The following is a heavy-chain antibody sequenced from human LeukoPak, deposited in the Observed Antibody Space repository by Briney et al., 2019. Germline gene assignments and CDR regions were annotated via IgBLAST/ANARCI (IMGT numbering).Heavy chain of an antibody. V-gene: IGHV1-45*02. CDR2: ITPFNGNT. CDR1: GYTFTYRY. D-gene: IGHD6-19*01. J-gene: IGHJ5*02. Sequence: SVKVSCKASGYTFTYRYLHWVRQAPGQALEWMGWITPFNGNTNYAQKFQDRVTITRDRSMSTAYMELSSLRSEDTAMYYCASSQLPARYSSGWNWFDPWGQGTLATVSS. CDR3: ASSQLPARYSSGWNWFDP.